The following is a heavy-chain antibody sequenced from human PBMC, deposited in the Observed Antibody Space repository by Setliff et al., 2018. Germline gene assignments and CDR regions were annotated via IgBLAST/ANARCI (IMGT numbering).Heavy chain of an antibody. CDR3: TRDFWPESSGFAFGQ. CDR2: IGSKTNGGVA. Sequence: GGSLRLSCTTSGFTFGDYTMTWVRQAPGKGLEWVVLIGSKTNGGVAEYAASVKGRFTISRDDSKSIAYLRMNSLKIEDTAVYYCTRDFWPESSGFAFGQWGQGTLVTVSS. J-gene: IGHJ4*02. D-gene: IGHD3-22*01. CDR1: GFTFGDYT. V-gene: IGHV3-49*04.